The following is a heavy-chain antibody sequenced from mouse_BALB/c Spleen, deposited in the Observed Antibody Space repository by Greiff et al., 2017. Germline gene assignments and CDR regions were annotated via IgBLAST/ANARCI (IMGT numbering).Heavy chain of an antibody. CDR2: INPSTGYT. J-gene: IGHJ2*01. CDR1: GYTFTSYW. V-gene: IGHV1-7*01. D-gene: IGHD2-10*02. Sequence: QVQLKQSGAELAKPGASVKMSCKASGYTFTSYWMHWVKQRPGQGLEWIGYINPSTGYTEYNQKFKDKATLTADKSSSTAYMQLSSLTSEDSAVYYCARSKEYGNYFDYWGQGTTLTVSS. CDR3: ARSKEYGNYFDY.